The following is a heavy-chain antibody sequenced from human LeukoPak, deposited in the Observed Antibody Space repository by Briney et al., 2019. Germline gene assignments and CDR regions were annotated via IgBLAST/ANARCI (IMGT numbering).Heavy chain of an antibody. CDR3: ATSSIGYCSSTSCYAGSDY. CDR1: GFTFSSYA. Sequence: PGGSQRLSCAASGFTFSSYAMNWVRQAPGKGLEWVSYISSSGSTIYYADSVKGRFTISRDNAKNSLYLQMNSLRAEDTAVYYCATSSIGYCSSTSCYAGSDYWGQGTLVTVSS. V-gene: IGHV3-48*03. CDR2: ISSSGSTI. J-gene: IGHJ4*02. D-gene: IGHD2-2*01.